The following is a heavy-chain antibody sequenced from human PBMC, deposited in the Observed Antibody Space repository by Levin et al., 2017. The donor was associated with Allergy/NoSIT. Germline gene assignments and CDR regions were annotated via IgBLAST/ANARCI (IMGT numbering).Heavy chain of an antibody. CDR1: GFTFSSYS. CDR3: ARDPYYGDYVVGFSYGMDV. V-gene: IGHV3-21*01. J-gene: IGHJ6*02. Sequence: GGSLRLSCAASGFTFSSYSMNWVRQAPGKGLEWVSSISSSSSYIYYADSVKGRFTISRDNAKNSLYLQMNSLRAEDTAVYYCARDPYYGDYVVGFSYGMDVWGQGTTVTVSS. CDR2: ISSSSSYI. D-gene: IGHD4-17*01.